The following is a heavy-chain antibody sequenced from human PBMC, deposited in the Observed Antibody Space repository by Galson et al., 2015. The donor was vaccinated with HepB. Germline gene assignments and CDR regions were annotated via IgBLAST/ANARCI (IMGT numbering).Heavy chain of an antibody. CDR2: IIPIFGTA. V-gene: IGHV1-69*01. CDR1: GGTFSSYA. D-gene: IGHD5/OR15-5a*01. Sequence: VKVSCKASGGTFSSYAISWVRQAPGQGLEWMGGIIPIFGTANYAQKFQGRVTITADESTSTAYMELSSLRSEDTAVYYCARMGGGSTAPAYWGQGTLVTVSS. CDR3: ARMGGGSTAPAY. J-gene: IGHJ4*02.